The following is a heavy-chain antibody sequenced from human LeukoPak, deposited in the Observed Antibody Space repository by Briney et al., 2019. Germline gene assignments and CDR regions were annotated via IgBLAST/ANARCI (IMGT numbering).Heavy chain of an antibody. Sequence: ASVKVSCKASRYTFTSYDINWVRQATGQGLEWMGWMNPNSGNTGYAQKFQGRVTMTRNTSISTAYMELSSLRSEDTAVYYCATEIVVVIRTEYWGQGTLVTVSS. CDR1: RYTFTSYD. CDR2: MNPNSGNT. D-gene: IGHD3-22*01. V-gene: IGHV1-8*01. CDR3: ATEIVVVIRTEY. J-gene: IGHJ4*02.